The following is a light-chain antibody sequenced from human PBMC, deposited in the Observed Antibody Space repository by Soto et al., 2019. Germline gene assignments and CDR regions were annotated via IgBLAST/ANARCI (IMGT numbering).Light chain of an antibody. V-gene: IGLV2-14*03. CDR3: SSYSSSTTRG. CDR2: DVT. J-gene: IGLJ1*01. CDR1: TSDVGGYNY. Sequence: QSVLTQPASVSESPGQSITISCTGTTSDVGGYNYVSWYQQHPDKAPQLIIFDVTSRPSGVSSRFSGSKSGNTASLTISGLQAEDEADYYCSSYSSSTTRGFGTGTKLTVL.